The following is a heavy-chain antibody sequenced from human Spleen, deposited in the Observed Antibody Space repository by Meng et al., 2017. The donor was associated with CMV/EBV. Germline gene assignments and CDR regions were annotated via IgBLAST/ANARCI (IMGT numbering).Heavy chain of an antibody. Sequence: ASVKVSCKASGYSFTDYYMHWVRQAPGQGLEWVGWINPDTGATNFGQKFQGRITLTSDTSITTAYMELRRLTLDDTAVYFCARGHEGNWGQGTLVTVSS. CDR1: GYSFTDYY. CDR3: ARGHEGN. V-gene: IGHV1-2*02. J-gene: IGHJ4*02. CDR2: INPDTGAT.